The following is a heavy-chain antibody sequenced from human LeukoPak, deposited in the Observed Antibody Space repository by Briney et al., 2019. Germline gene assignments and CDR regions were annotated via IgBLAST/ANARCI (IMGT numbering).Heavy chain of an antibody. J-gene: IGHJ6*02. V-gene: IGHV4-59*12. CDR2: IYYSGST. CDR1: GGSISSYY. D-gene: IGHD4-17*01. CDR3: ARVGYGDYVSYYGMDV. Sequence: SETLSLTCTVSGGSISSYYWSWIRQPPGKGLEWIGYIYYSGSTNYNPSLKSRVTISVDTSKNQFSLKLSSVTAADTAVYYCARVGYGDYVSYYGMDVWGQGTLVTVSS.